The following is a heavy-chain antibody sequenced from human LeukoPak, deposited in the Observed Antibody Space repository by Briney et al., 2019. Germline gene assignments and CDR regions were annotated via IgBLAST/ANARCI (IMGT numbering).Heavy chain of an antibody. J-gene: IGHJ4*02. V-gene: IGHV4-34*01. CDR3: ARDIYSGSLDY. Sequence: SETLSLTCAVYGGSFSGYYWSWIRQPPGRGLEWIGEINHSGSTNYNPSHKSRVTISVDTSKNQFSLKLSSVTAADTAVYYCARDIYSGSLDYWGQGTLVTVSS. D-gene: IGHD1-26*01. CDR2: INHSGST. CDR1: GGSFSGYY.